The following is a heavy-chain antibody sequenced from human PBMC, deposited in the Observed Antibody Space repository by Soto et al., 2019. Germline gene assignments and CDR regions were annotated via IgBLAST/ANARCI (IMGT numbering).Heavy chain of an antibody. D-gene: IGHD2-15*01. CDR2: INPNSGGT. V-gene: IGHV1-2*04. CDR1: GYTFTGYY. CDR3: ARGGTVVTDAFDI. Sequence: QVQLVQSGAEVKKPGASVKVSCKASGYTFTGYYMHWVRQAPGQGLEWMGWINPNSGGTNYAQKFQGWVXMTXDXYISTAYMELSRLRSDDTAVYYCARGGTVVTDAFDIWGQGTMVTVSS. J-gene: IGHJ3*02.